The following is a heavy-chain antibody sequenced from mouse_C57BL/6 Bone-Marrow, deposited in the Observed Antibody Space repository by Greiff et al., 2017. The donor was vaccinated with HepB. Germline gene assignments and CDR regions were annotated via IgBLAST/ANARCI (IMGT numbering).Heavy chain of an antibody. Sequence: VHVKQSGPELVKPGASVKISCKASGYSFTDYNMNWVKQSNGKSLEWIGVINPNYGTTSYNQKFKGKATLTVDQSSSTAYMQHNSLTSEDSAVYQCASMRFLYCRMLFHCAMDYWGKGTSVTVLS. D-gene: IGHD2-12*01. CDR1: GYSFTDYN. CDR3: ASMRFLYCRMLFHCAMDY. J-gene: IGHJ4*01. CDR2: INPNYGTT. V-gene: IGHV1-39*01.